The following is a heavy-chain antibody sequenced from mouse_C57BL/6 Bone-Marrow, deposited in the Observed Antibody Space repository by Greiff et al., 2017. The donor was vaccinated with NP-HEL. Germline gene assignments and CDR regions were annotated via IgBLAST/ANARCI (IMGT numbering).Heavy chain of an antibody. CDR3: ARCGYSCDY. CDR1: GYTFTSYW. CDR2: IDPSDSYT. V-gene: IGHV1-69*01. Sequence: QVQLQLPGAELVMPGASVKLSCKASGYTFTSYWMHWVKQRPGQGLVWIGEIDPSDSYTNYNQTFKGKSTLTVDKSSSTAYVQLSSLTSEDSAVYCCARCGYSCDYWGQGTTLTVSS. J-gene: IGHJ2*01.